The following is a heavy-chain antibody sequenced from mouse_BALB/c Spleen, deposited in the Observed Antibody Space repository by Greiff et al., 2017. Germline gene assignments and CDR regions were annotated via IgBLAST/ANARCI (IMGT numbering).Heavy chain of an antibody. Sequence: EVQRVESGGGLVKLGVSLKLSCAASGFTFSSYYMSWVRQTPEKRLELVAAINSNGGSTYYPDTVKGRFTISRDNAKNTLYLQMSSLKSEDTALYYCARNYYGSRAYYFDYWGQGTTLTVSS. D-gene: IGHD1-1*01. CDR3: ARNYYGSRAYYFDY. CDR2: INSNGGST. J-gene: IGHJ2*01. V-gene: IGHV5-6-2*01. CDR1: GFTFSSYY.